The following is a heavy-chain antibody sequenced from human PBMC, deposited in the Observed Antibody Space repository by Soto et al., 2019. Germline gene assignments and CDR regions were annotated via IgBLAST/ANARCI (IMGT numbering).Heavy chain of an antibody. CDR2: INSDGIST. CDR3: ARVQVGSYDWNSGG. V-gene: IGHV3-74*01. D-gene: IGHD1-7*01. CDR1: AFTFSSYW. Sequence: EVQLVESGGGLVQPGGSLRLSRAPSAFTFSSYWMPWLRQAPGKGLVWVSRINSDGISTNYTDSVRGRFTISRDNDKNTVYLQMNSVRAEDTAVYYCARVQVGSYDWNSGGWGQGTLVTVSS. J-gene: IGHJ4*02.